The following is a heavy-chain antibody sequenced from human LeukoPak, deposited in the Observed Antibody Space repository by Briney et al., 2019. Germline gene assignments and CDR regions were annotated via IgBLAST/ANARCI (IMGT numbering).Heavy chain of an antibody. CDR3: ARYYDSSGYPFDY. Sequence: ASVKVSCKASGYTFTGYYMHWVRQAPGQGLEWMGWINPNSGGTNYAQKFQGTVTMTRDTSISTAYMELSRLRSDDTAVYYCARYYDSSGYPFDYWGQGTLVTVSS. CDR2: INPNSGGT. J-gene: IGHJ4*02. D-gene: IGHD3-22*01. V-gene: IGHV1-2*02. CDR1: GYTFTGYY.